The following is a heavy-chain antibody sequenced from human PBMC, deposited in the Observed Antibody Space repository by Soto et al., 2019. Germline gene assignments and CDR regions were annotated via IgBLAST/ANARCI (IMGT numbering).Heavy chain of an antibody. CDR3: ARGRTDYAYFES. V-gene: IGHV3-48*02. CDR1: GIAFNSPT. Sequence: HGGSMKLSCAASGIAFNSPTMYWVRQTPGKGLEWVSYISSSGSSTYYADSVKGRFTISRDNARNSLSLQMNGLRDEDTAVYYCARGRTDYAYFESWGQGTLVTVSS. CDR2: ISSSGSST. J-gene: IGHJ4*02. D-gene: IGHD3-16*01.